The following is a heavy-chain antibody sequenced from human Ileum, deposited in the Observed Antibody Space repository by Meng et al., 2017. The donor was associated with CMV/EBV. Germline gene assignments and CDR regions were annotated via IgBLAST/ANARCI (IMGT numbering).Heavy chain of an antibody. CDR1: GFIFKTYG. J-gene: IGHJ4*02. CDR3: ARRWESLSYFDY. Sequence: GESLKISCAASGFIFKTYGMHWVRQAPGKGLGWVAFLRSDGNNIYYVDSVQGRFIISRDDSNDMLYLQMNSLRVEDTAVYYCARRWESLSYFDYWGQGALVTVSS. CDR2: LRSDGNNI. D-gene: IGHD1-26*01. V-gene: IGHV3-30*02.